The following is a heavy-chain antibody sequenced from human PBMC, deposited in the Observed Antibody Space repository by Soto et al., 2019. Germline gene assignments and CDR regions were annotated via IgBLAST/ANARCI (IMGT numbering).Heavy chain of an antibody. D-gene: IGHD5-18*01. V-gene: IGHV3-30*03. J-gene: IGHJ4*02. CDR3: ARHGYSYGGGYFDY. CDR2: ISYDGSNK. Sequence: RVSRAVAEVNIISYGRHRIIKNPGKGLEWVAVISYDGSNKYYADSVKGRFTISRDNSKNTLYLQMNSLRAEDTAVYYCARHGYSYGGGYFDYWGQGTLVTVSS. CDR1: EVNIISYG.